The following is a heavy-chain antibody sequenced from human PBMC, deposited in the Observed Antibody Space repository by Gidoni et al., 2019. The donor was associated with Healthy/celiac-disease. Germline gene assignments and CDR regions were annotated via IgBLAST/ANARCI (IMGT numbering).Heavy chain of an antibody. Sequence: QVQLVESGGGVVQPGRSLRLPCSASGFTFSSYGMPWVRQAPGKGLEWVAVIAYDGSNKYYADSVKGRFTISRDNSKNTLYLQMNSLRAEDTAVYYCAKGSVWFGDPNDGFDYWGQGTLVTVSS. CDR1: GFTFSSYG. CDR3: AKGSVWFGDPNDGFDY. CDR2: IAYDGSNK. V-gene: IGHV3-30*18. D-gene: IGHD3-10*01. J-gene: IGHJ4*02.